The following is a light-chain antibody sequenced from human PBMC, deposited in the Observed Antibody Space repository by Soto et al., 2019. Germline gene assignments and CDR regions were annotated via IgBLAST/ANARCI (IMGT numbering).Light chain of an antibody. CDR3: SSYTASSTWV. CDR2: HVT. V-gene: IGLV2-14*01. J-gene: IGLJ3*02. CDR1: SSDVGGYNY. Sequence: QSALTQPASVSGSPGQSITISCAGSSSDVGGYNYVSWYQQHPGKAPKLMIYHVTNRPSGASDRFSGSKSGNMASLTISGLQAEDEADYYCSSYTASSTWVFGGGTQLTVL.